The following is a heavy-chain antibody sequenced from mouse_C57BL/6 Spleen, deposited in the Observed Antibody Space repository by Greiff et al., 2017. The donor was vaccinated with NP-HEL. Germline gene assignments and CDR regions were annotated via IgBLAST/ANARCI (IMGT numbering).Heavy chain of an antibody. CDR3: AGSYSNRDFDY. CDR2: IYPGDGDT. CDR1: GYAFSSYW. V-gene: IGHV1-80*01. Sequence: VQLQQSGAELVKPGASVKISCKASGYAFSSYWMNWVKQRPGKGLEWIGQIYPGDGDTNYNGKFKGKATLTADKSSSTAYMQLSSLTSEDSAVYFFAGSYSNRDFDYWGQGTTLTVSS. D-gene: IGHD2-5*01. J-gene: IGHJ2*01.